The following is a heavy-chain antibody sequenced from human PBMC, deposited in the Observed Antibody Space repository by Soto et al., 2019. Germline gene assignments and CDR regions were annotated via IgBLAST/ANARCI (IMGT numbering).Heavy chain of an antibody. J-gene: IGHJ5*02. CDR3: ARHYSSGSRNWFDP. Sequence: SETLSLTCSVSGGSINGSSYFWGWVRQPPGKGLEWIGSIYYSGSTYYNPSLRSRVTISVDTSKNQFSLKLSSVTAADTAVFYCARHYSSGSRNWFDPWGQGTLVTVSS. D-gene: IGHD6-19*01. CDR2: IYYSGST. CDR1: GGSINGSSYF. V-gene: IGHV4-39*01.